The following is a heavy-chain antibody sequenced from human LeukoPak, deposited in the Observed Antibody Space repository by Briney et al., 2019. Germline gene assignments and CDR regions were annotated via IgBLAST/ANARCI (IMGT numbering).Heavy chain of an antibody. CDR2: IGSSGTTV. J-gene: IGHJ4*02. V-gene: IGHV3-48*03. CDR3: ARLWTGFDY. D-gene: IGHD1-1*01. Sequence: GGSLRLSCAASGFTFSNYEMNWVRQAPGKGLGWVSYIGSSGTTVYYADSVKGRFTISRDNAKNSLYLQMNSLRVEDTAIYYCARLWTGFDYWGQGALVTVSS. CDR1: GFTFSNYE.